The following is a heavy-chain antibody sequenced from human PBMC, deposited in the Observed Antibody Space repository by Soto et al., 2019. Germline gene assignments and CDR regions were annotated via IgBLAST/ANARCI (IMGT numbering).Heavy chain of an antibody. V-gene: IGHV3-30-3*01. Sequence: GGSLRLSCAASGFTFSSYAMHWVRQAPGKGLEWVAVISYDGCNKYYADSVKGRFTISRDNSKNTLYLQMSSLRAEDTAVYYCAREGAYCTNGVCPNSYYYGMDFRGQGTTVTVSS. J-gene: IGHJ6*02. CDR3: AREGAYCTNGVCPNSYYYGMDF. CDR2: ISYDGCNK. D-gene: IGHD2-8*01. CDR1: GFTFSSYA.